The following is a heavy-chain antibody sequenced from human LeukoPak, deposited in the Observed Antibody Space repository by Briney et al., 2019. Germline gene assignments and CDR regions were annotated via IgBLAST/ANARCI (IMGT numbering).Heavy chain of an antibody. J-gene: IGHJ6*02. CDR2: ISGSGGST. Sequence: ETLSLTCSVSGGSINSGGCYWTWIRQHPGEGLEWVSAISGSGGSTYYADSVKGRFTISRDNSKNTLYLQMNSLRAEDTAVYYCAKSMFQDYDILTGYTYYYGMDVWGQGTTVTVSS. CDR1: GGSINSGGCY. CDR3: AKSMFQDYDILTGYTYYYGMDV. D-gene: IGHD3-9*01. V-gene: IGHV3-23*01.